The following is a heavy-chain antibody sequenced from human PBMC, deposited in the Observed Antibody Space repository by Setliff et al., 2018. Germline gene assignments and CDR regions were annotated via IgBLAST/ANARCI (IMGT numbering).Heavy chain of an antibody. J-gene: IGHJ4*02. Sequence: KPSETLSLTCTVSGASLSSGTYYWGWIRQPPGKGLEWIGGIYYRGDTYYKASLKGRLTISVNTSKNQFSLELRSGTAADTAVYYCARTGTYRYFDFWGQGTVVTVSS. CDR3: ARTGTYRYFDF. D-gene: IGHD1-1*01. V-gene: IGHV4-39*07. CDR2: IYYRGDT. CDR1: GASLSSGTYY.